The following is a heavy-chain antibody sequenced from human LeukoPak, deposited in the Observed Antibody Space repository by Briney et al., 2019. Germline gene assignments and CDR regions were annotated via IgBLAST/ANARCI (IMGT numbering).Heavy chain of an antibody. J-gene: IGHJ6*02. D-gene: IGHD3-10*01. Sequence: SETLSLTCTVSGGSISTYYWSWIRQPAGKGLEWIGRIHTSGSTNYNPSLKSRVTMSVDTSKNQFSLKLTSVTAADTAVYYCARVFRGAISMDVWGQGTTVTVSS. V-gene: IGHV4-4*07. CDR3: ARVFRGAISMDV. CDR2: IHTSGST. CDR1: GGSISTYY.